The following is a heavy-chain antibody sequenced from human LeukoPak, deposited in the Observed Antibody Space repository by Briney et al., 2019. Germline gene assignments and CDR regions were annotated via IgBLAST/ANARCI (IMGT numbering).Heavy chain of an antibody. CDR3: ARGMGSSWYYNYYGMDV. CDR1: GGSFSGYY. CDR2: INHSGST. J-gene: IGHJ6*02. V-gene: IGHV4-34*01. D-gene: IGHD6-13*01. Sequence: SETLSLTCAVYGGSFSGYYWSWIRQPPGKGLEWIGEINHSGSTNYNPSLKSRVTISVDTSKNQFSLKLSSVTAVDTAVYYCARGMGSSWYYNYYGMDVWGQGTTVTVSS.